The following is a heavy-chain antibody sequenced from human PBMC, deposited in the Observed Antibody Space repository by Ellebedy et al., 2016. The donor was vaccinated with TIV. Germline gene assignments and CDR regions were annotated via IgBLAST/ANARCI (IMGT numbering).Heavy chain of an antibody. CDR2: INPNSGGT. Sequence: GESLKVSXKASGYTFTGYYMHWVRQAPGQGLEWMGWINPNSGGTNYAQKFQGRVTMTRDTSISTAYMELSSLRSEDTAVYYCARGQVELTDYYYYYMDVWGKGTTVTVSS. J-gene: IGHJ6*03. CDR1: GYTFTGYY. D-gene: IGHD1-7*01. V-gene: IGHV1-2*02. CDR3: ARGQVELTDYYYYYMDV.